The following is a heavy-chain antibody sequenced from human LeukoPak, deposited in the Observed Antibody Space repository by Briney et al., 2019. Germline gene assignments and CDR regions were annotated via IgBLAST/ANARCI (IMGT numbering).Heavy chain of an antibody. CDR2: INLDGSEK. D-gene: IGHD2-8*02. CDR3: ARGAGTGNYYAY. J-gene: IGHJ4*02. Sequence: GGSLRLSCAASGFTFSNYWMTWLRQAPGRGLEWVANINLDGSEKWYVDSVRGRFTISRDNARNSLFLQMNGLRADDTAVYYCARGAGTGNYYAYWGQGTLVTVSS. CDR1: GFTFSNYW. V-gene: IGHV3-7*01.